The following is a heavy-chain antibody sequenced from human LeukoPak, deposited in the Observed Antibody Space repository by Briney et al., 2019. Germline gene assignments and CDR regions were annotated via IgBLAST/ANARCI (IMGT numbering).Heavy chain of an antibody. CDR2: MNPNSGNT. V-gene: IGHV1-8*01. CDR3: ASSYSSGWYGYWFDP. J-gene: IGHJ5*02. Sequence: GASVKVSCTASGYTFTSYDINWVRHATGPGLGWMGWMNPNSGNTGYAQKFQGRVTMTRNTSISTAYMELSSLRSEDTAVYYCASSYSSGWYGYWFDPWGQGTLVTVSS. CDR1: GYTFTSYD. D-gene: IGHD6-19*01.